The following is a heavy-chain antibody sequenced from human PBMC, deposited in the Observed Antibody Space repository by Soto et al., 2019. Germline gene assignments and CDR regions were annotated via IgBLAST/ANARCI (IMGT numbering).Heavy chain of an antibody. J-gene: IGHJ4*02. Sequence: QVQLVQSGAEVKKPGASVKVSCKASGYTFTSYGISWVRQAPGQGLEWMGWISAYNGNTNYAQKLKGRVTMTTNTSTSTAYVELRSLRSDDTAVYYCARHAYYDSSGYLDPGVSGYGYWGQGPLVTVSS. CDR3: ARHAYYDSSGYLDPGVSGYGY. D-gene: IGHD3-22*01. CDR2: ISAYNGNT. CDR1: GYTFTSYG. V-gene: IGHV1-18*01.